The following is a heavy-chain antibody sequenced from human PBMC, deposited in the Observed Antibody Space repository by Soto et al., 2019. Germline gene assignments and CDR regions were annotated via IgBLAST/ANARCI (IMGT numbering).Heavy chain of an antibody. V-gene: IGHV4-59*02. CDR3: ASLGNIDMADC. CDR1: GASVSTGY. Sequence: SETLSLTCTVSGASVSTGYWSWIRQPPGKGLEWIGFMYFGGSFNYNPSLTSRITINPDTSKNQFSLQLNSVTPEDTAVYFCASLGNIDMADCWGQGTLVTVSS. CDR2: MYFGGSF. D-gene: IGHD7-27*01. J-gene: IGHJ4*02.